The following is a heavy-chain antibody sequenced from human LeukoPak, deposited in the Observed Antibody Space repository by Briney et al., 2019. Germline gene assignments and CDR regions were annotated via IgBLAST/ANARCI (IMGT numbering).Heavy chain of an antibody. CDR3: ARVLDYYGSGTRDFDY. CDR2: MYHSGST. CDR1: GYSISTGYY. D-gene: IGHD3-10*01. V-gene: IGHV4-38-2*02. Sequence: SETLSLTCTVSGYSISTGYYWGWIRQPPGKGLEWIGSMYHSGSTYYNPSLKSRVTMSADTSKNQFSLRLNSVTAADTAVYYCARVLDYYGSGTRDFDYWGQGILVTVSS. J-gene: IGHJ4*02.